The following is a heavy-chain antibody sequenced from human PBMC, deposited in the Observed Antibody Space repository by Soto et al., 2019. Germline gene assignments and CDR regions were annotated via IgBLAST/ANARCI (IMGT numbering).Heavy chain of an antibody. Sequence: EVQLVQSGGGLVLPGRSLRLSCEGSGFTFDDYAMHWVRQVPGKGLEWVSGISWNSDDFAYADSVKGRFTISRDNSKNTLYLQMDSLRTEDTALYYCARDVESGSSQYYYYFYGMDVWGQGTTVTVSS. CDR2: ISWNSDDF. J-gene: IGHJ6*02. CDR3: ARDVESGSSQYYYYFYGMDV. CDR1: GFTFDDYA. V-gene: IGHV3-9*01. D-gene: IGHD1-26*01.